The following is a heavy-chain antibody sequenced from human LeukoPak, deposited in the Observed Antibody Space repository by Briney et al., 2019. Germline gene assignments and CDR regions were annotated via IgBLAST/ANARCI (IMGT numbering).Heavy chain of an antibody. Sequence: ASVKVSCKVSGYTLTELSMHWVRQAPGKGLEWMGGFDPEDGETIYAQKFQGRVTMTEDTSTDTAYMELSSLRSEDTAVYYCATDPFYYYDSSGYDYWGQGTLVTASS. J-gene: IGHJ4*02. V-gene: IGHV1-24*01. D-gene: IGHD3-22*01. CDR2: FDPEDGET. CDR3: ATDPFYYYDSSGYDY. CDR1: GYTLTELS.